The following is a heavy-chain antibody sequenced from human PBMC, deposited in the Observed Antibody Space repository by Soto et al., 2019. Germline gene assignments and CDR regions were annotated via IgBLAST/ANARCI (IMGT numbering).Heavy chain of an antibody. CDR3: ARPIRGAPNALDI. Sequence: SETLSLTCTVSGGSISSYYWSWIRQPPGKGLEWIGYISYSGSTNYNPSLKSRVTISVDTSKNQFSLKLNSMTAADTAVYYCARPIRGAPNALDIWGQGTMVTVS. J-gene: IGHJ3*02. D-gene: IGHD1-26*01. V-gene: IGHV4-59*08. CDR2: ISYSGST. CDR1: GGSISSYY.